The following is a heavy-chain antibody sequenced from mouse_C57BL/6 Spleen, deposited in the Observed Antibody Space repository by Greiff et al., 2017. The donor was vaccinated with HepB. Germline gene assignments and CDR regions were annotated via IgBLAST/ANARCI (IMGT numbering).Heavy chain of an antibody. CDR3: ARSDSSGYWFAY. CDR1: GYAFSSYW. V-gene: IGHV1-80*01. Sequence: QVQLQQSGAELVKPGASVKISCKASGYAFSSYWMNWVKQRPGKGLEWIGQIYPGDGDTNYNGKFKGKATLTADKSSSTAYMQLSSLTSEDSAVYFCARSDSSGYWFAYWGQGTLVTVSA. J-gene: IGHJ3*01. CDR2: IYPGDGDT. D-gene: IGHD3-2*02.